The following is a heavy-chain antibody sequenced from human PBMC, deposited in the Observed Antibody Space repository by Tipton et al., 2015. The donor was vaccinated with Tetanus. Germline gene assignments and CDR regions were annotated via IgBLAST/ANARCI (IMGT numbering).Heavy chain of an antibody. Sequence: SLRLSCAASGFTFSDYYMTWIRQAPGKGLEWVSYITGGGSSIYYADSVKGRFTISRDNAKNSLYLQMNSLRVENTAVYYLAWPALLSTYGLDIGGQGTMVTVSS. V-gene: IGHV3-11*01. J-gene: IGHJ3*02. CDR3: AWPALLSTYGLDI. D-gene: IGHD2-8*01. CDR2: ITGGGSSI. CDR1: GFTFSDYY.